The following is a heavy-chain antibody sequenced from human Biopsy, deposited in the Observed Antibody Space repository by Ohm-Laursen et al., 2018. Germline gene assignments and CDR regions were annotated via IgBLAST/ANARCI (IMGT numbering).Heavy chain of an antibody. CDR2: IYHSGTT. J-gene: IGHJ4*02. V-gene: IGHV4-31*03. CDR3: ATFRASWDTTQGGDY. CDR1: GVSISVDGYY. D-gene: IGHD1-26*01. Sequence: SETLSLTCTVSGVSISVDGYYWAWIRQLPGKGLDWIGYIYHSGTTYHNPSLKSRLTMSVDTSKNEFSLRLRSVTAADTAVYFCATFRASWDTTQGGDYWGQGTLVTVSS.